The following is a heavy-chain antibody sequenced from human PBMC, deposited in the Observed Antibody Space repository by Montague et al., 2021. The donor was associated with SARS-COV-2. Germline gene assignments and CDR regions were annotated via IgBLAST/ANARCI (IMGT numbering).Heavy chain of an antibody. Sequence: SETLSLTCTVSGGSMSDHYWAWIRQPPGKGLEWLAYIYYSGGINSNASLKGRVSMSVDTSKNQFSLKLTPVTAADTAVYYCARAVSVRRAVNWFDPWGQGTLVTVSS. V-gene: IGHV4-59*11. CDR1: GGSMSDHY. CDR2: IYYSGGI. J-gene: IGHJ5*02. CDR3: ARAVSVRRAVNWFDP. D-gene: IGHD3-10*01.